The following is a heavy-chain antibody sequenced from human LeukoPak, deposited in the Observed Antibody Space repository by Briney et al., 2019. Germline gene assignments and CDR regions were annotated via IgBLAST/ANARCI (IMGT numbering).Heavy chain of an antibody. CDR1: GYTLTELS. CDR2: FDPEDGET. D-gene: IGHD1-26*01. Sequence: GASVKVSCKVSGYTLTELSMHWVRQAPGKGLEWMGGFDPEDGETIYAQKFQGRVTMTEDTSTDTAYMELSSLRSEDTAVYYCATEQGYSGSYGAFDIWGQGTMVTVSS. J-gene: IGHJ3*02. CDR3: ATEQGYSGSYGAFDI. V-gene: IGHV1-24*01.